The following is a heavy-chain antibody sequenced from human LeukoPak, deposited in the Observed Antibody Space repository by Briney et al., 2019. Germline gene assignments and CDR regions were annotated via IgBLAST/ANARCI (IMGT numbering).Heavy chain of an antibody. J-gene: IGHJ4*02. Sequence: SETLSLTCTVSGGSVSSGGFYWSWVRQPPGKGLEWIGYIYYSGSTNYNPSLKSRVTMSVDSSKTQFPLRLRSVTAADTAVYYCARGDEYSYAVDYWGQGTLVTVSS. CDR3: ARGDEYSYAVDY. V-gene: IGHV4-61*08. CDR2: IYYSGST. D-gene: IGHD5-18*01. CDR1: GGSVSSGGFY.